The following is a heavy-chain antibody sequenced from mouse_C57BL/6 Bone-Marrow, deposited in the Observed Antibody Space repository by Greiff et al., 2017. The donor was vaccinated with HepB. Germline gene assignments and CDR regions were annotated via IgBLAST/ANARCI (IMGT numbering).Heavy chain of an antibody. CDR3: TRGGDYYGSSPFDY. CDR2: IEPETGGT. D-gene: IGHD1-1*01. CDR1: GYTFTDYE. Sequence: QVQLKESGAELVRPGASVTLSCKASGYTFTDYEMHWVKQTPVHGLEWIGAIEPETGGTAYNQKFKGKAILTADKSSSTAYMELRSLTSEDSAVYYCTRGGDYYGSSPFDYWGQGTTLTVSS. V-gene: IGHV1-15*01. J-gene: IGHJ2*01.